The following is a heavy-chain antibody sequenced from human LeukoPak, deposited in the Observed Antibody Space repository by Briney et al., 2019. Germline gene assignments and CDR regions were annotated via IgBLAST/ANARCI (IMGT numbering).Heavy chain of an antibody. J-gene: IGHJ4*02. CDR2: MNPNSGNT. V-gene: IGHV1-8*02. CDR1: GYTLTSYS. CDR3: SRGDY. Sequence: ASVRVSCKASGYTLTSYSISWVRQATGQGLQWMGVMNPNSGNTAYAQKFQGRVTMTRDTSINTAYMELTSLRSEDTAVYYCSRGDYWGQGTLVTVSS.